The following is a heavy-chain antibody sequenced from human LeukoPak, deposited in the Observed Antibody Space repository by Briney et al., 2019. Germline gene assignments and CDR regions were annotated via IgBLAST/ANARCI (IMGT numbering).Heavy chain of an antibody. D-gene: IGHD3-3*01. CDR3: ARVPPSSITIFGVVIWSGYFDY. V-gene: IGHV1-2*02. CDR2: INPNSGGT. CDR1: GYTFTGYY. J-gene: IGHJ4*02. Sequence: ASVKVSCKASGYTFTGYYMHWVRQAPGQGLEWMGWINPNSGGTNYAQKFQGRVTMTRDTSISTAYMELSSLRSEDTAVYYCARVPPSSITIFGVVIWSGYFDYWGQGTLVTVSS.